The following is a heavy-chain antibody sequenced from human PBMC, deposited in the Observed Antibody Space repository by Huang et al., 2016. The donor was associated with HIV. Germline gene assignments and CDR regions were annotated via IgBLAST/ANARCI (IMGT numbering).Heavy chain of an antibody. J-gene: IGHJ2*01. V-gene: IGHV1-8*03. D-gene: IGHD6-19*01. CDR3: ARGPTTGYSSGWYRGNWYFDL. Sequence: QVQLVQSGAEVKKHGASVKVSCKASGYTFTSYDINCVRQATGQGLVWRGGTNPNSGNTGYAQKFHGRVTITRNTSISTAYMELSSLRSEETVVYYCARGPTTGYSSGWYRGNWYFDLWGRGTLVTVSS. CDR1: GYTFTSYD. CDR2: TNPNSGNT.